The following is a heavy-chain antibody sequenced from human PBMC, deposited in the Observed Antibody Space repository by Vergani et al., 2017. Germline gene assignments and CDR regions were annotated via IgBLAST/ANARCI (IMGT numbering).Heavy chain of an antibody. D-gene: IGHD2-15*01. V-gene: IGHV3-66*02. CDR1: GFRVTTYY. CDR3: TRSECSGTTCYGHYFDL. J-gene: IGHJ4*01. Sequence: VELLESGGGLAQPGGSLRVSCSASGFRVTTYYMSWVPQAPGKGREWVSVIKSDGITSYAESVRGRFTISRDTSRNAVYLQMNILRVVDTVVYYCTRSECSGTTCYGHYFDLWGYGILFTVSS. CDR2: IKSDGIT.